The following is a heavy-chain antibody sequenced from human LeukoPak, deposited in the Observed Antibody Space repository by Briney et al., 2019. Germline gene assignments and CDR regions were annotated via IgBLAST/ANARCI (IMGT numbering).Heavy chain of an antibody. J-gene: IGHJ4*02. Sequence: ASVTVSFKASGYTFTSYYMHWVRQAPGQGHEWMGVINPSGGSTSYEQKFQGRVTMTKDTSTSTVYMDLSSLRSEDTAVYYCARAYNWNDKFDYWGQGTLVTVSS. V-gene: IGHV1-46*01. CDR3: ARAYNWNDKFDY. D-gene: IGHD1-1*01. CDR1: GYTFTSYY. CDR2: INPSGGST.